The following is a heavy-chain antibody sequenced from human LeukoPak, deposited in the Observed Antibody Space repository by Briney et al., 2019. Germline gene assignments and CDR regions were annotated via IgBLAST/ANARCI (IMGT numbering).Heavy chain of an antibody. CDR1: GFTFSIYD. CDR2: ISYDGNNK. CDR3: ARGIAVAGTFVWFDP. D-gene: IGHD6-19*01. Sequence: PGGSLRLSCAASGFTFSIYDMHWVRQAPGKGLGWVAVISYDGNNKYYSDSVKGRFTISRDNSKNTLYLQMNSQRAEDTAVYYCARGIAVAGTFVWFDPWGQGTLVTVSS. V-gene: IGHV3-30*03. J-gene: IGHJ5*02.